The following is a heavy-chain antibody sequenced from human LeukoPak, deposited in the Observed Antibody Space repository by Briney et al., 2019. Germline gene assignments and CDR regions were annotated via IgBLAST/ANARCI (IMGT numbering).Heavy chain of an antibody. V-gene: IGHV3-48*02. CDR3: ARVAAGYSVNYFDY. Sequence: GGSLRLSCAASEFALSTYNMNWVRQAPGKGLEWVSYISTGSSTTYYADSVKGRFTISRDNVENSLYLQMNSLRDEDTAVYYCARVAAGYSVNYFDYWGQGTLVTVSS. J-gene: IGHJ4*02. CDR2: ISTGSSTT. CDR1: EFALSTYN. D-gene: IGHD4-23*01.